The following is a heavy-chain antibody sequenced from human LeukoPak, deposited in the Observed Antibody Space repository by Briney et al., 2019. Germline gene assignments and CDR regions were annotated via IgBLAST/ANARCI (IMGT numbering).Heavy chain of an antibody. CDR2: INPNSGGT. V-gene: IGHV1-2*02. D-gene: IGHD1-26*01. CDR3: ARPKRVGATSDY. CDR1: GYTFTGNY. J-gene: IGHJ4*02. Sequence: ASVKVSCKASGYTFTGNYMHWVRQAPGQGLEWMGWINPNSGGTNYAQKFQGRVTMTRDTSISAAYMELSRLRSDDTAVYYCARPKRVGATSDYWGQGTLVTVSS.